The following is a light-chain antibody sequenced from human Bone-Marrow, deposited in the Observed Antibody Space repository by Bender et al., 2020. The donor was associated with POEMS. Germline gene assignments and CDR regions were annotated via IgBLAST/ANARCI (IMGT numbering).Light chain of an antibody. V-gene: IGLV3-21*03. Sequence: SYVLTQPPSVSVAPGKTARITCGGNNIGGKSVHWYQQRPGQAPVTVVYDDGDRPSGIPERLSGSKSGNMATLTISRVEAGDEADYYCQVWLRDSDQAVFGGGTKLTVL. J-gene: IGLJ3*02. CDR3: QVWLRDSDQAV. CDR1: NIGGKS. CDR2: DDG.